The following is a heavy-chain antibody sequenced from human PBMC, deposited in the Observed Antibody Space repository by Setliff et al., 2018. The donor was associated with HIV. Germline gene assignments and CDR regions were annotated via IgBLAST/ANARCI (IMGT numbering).Heavy chain of an antibody. CDR3: ARAPITIFGVIIIPVYFDY. Sequence: SETLSLTCTVSGGFVSRSSYYWGWIRQPRGKRLEWIGYIYYSGSTNYNPSLKSRATISVDTSKNQFSLKLSSVTAADTAVYYCARAPITIFGVIIIPVYFDYWGQGTLVTVS. CDR2: IYYSGST. J-gene: IGHJ4*02. D-gene: IGHD3-3*01. CDR1: GGFVSRSSYY. V-gene: IGHV4-61*01.